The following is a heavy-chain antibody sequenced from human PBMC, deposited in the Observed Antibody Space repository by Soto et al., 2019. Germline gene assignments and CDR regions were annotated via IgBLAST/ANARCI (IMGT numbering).Heavy chain of an antibody. CDR2: MNPNSGNT. D-gene: IGHD2-2*01. V-gene: IGHV1-8*01. J-gene: IGHJ5*02. CDR1: VYTFTSYD. Sequence: QVQLVQSGAEVKKPGASVKVSCKASVYTFTSYDINWVRQATGQGLEWMGWMNPNSGNTGYAQKFQGRVTMTRNTSISTAYMELSRLRSEDTAVYYCARSPRSYCISTRCYPNSFDPWGQGTLVTVSS. CDR3: ARSPRSYCISTRCYPNSFDP.